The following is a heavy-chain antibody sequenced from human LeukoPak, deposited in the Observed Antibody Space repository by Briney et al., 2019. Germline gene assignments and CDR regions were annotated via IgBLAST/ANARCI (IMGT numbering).Heavy chain of an antibody. Sequence: SETLSHTCTVSGGSFTTSGYYWGWIRQPPGKGLEWIGCLSYSGSTYYNPSLKGRVTISLDTSKNHFSLNLTSVTAADTAVYYCASDLIAAGGSTLGSWGQGTLVTVSS. D-gene: IGHD6-13*01. CDR2: LSYSGST. V-gene: IGHV4-39*02. CDR1: GGSFTTSGYY. J-gene: IGHJ5*02. CDR3: ASDLIAAGGSTLGS.